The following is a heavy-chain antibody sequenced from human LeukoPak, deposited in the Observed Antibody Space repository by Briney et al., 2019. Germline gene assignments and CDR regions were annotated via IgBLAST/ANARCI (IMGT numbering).Heavy chain of an antibody. D-gene: IGHD3-9*01. V-gene: IGHV1-18*01. J-gene: IGHJ5*02. CDR1: GYTFTSYG. Sequence: ASVKVSCKASGYTFTSYGISWVRQAPGQGREWMGWISAYIGNTNYAQKLQGRVTMSTDTSTSTAYMELRSLRSDDPAVYYCARAPSRRYFDWTHPMRNWFDPWGQGTLVTVSS. CDR2: ISAYIGNT. CDR3: ARAPSRRYFDWTHPMRNWFDP.